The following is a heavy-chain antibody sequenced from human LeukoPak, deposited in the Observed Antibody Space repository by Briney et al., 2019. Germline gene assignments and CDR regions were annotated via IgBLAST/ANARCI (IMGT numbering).Heavy chain of an antibody. CDR2: IKQNGSEK. V-gene: IGHV3-7*01. Sequence: GGSLRLSCASSGFTFSSYWMSWVRQAPGKGLEWVANIKQNGSEKYYVDSVKGRFTVSRDNAKNSLYLQMNSLRVEDTAVYYCAKIYNLLSGYYRDYWGQGTLVTVSS. CDR1: GFTFSSYW. CDR3: AKIYNLLSGYYRDY. J-gene: IGHJ4*02. D-gene: IGHD3-3*01.